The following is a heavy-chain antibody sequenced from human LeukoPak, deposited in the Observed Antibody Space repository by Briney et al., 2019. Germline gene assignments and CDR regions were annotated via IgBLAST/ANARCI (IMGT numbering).Heavy chain of an antibody. D-gene: IGHD2-15*01. J-gene: IGHJ6*03. CDR1: GFTFGDYT. Sequence: RPGGSLRLSCTASGFTFGDYTMSWFRQAPGKGLEWVSGINWNGGSTGYADSVKGRFTISRDNAKNSLYLQLNSLRAEDTALYYCARELAVVAANGYYYYYYMDVWGKGTTVTVSS. CDR2: INWNGGST. V-gene: IGHV3-20*04. CDR3: ARELAVVAANGYYYYYYMDV.